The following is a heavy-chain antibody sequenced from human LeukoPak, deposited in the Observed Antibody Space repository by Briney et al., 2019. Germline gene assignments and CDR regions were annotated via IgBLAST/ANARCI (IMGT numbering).Heavy chain of an antibody. CDR2: IYHSGST. CDR3: ARDGGSYYY. J-gene: IGHJ4*02. CDR1: GYSISSGYY. Sequence: SETLSLTCTVSGYSISSGYYWGWIRQPPGKGLEWIGSIYHSGSTYYNPSLKSRVTISVDTSKNQFSLKLSSVTAADTAVYYCARDGGSYYYWGQGTLVTVSS. V-gene: IGHV4-38-2*02. D-gene: IGHD3-10*01.